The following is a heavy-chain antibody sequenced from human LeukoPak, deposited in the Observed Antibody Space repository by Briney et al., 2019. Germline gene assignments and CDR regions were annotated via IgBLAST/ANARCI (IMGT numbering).Heavy chain of an antibody. V-gene: IGHV3-30*02. CDR1: GFTFGSYS. CDR3: AEDVGYSYGIDY. J-gene: IGHJ4*02. Sequence: GGSLRLSCAASGFTFGSYSMHWVRQAPGKGLEWVAFIRYDGSNKYYADSVKGRFTISRDNSKNTLYLQMNSLRAEDTAVYYCAEDVGYSYGIDYWGQGTLVTVSS. CDR2: IRYDGSNK. D-gene: IGHD5-18*01.